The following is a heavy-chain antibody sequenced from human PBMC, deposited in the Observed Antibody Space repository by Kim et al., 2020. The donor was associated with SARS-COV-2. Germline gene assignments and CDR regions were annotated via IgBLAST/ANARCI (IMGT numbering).Heavy chain of an antibody. CDR3: ARDGLDILTGYIHYYMD. Sequence: GGSLRLSCAASGFTFSSYAMHWVRQAPGKGLEWVAVISYDGSNKYYADSVKGRFTISRDNSKNTLYLQMNSLRAEDTAVYYCARDGLDILTGYIHYYMD. J-gene: IGHJ6*03. D-gene: IGHD3-9*01. V-gene: IGHV3-30-3*01. CDR1: GFTFSSYA. CDR2: ISYDGSNK.